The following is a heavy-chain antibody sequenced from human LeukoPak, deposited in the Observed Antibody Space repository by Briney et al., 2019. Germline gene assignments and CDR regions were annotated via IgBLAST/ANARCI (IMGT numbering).Heavy chain of an antibody. CDR1: GGSFSGYY. CDR2: INHSGST. CDR3: ARSNSGWSDY. J-gene: IGHJ4*02. Sequence: SETLSLTCAVYGGSFSGYYWSWIRQPPGKGLEWIGEINHSGSTNYNPSLKSRVTISVDTSKNQFSLKLSSVTAADTAVYYCARSNSGWSDYWGQGTLVTVSS. V-gene: IGHV4-34*01. D-gene: IGHD6-19*01.